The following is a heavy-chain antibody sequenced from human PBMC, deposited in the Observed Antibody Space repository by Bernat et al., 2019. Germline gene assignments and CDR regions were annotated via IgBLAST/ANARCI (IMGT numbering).Heavy chain of an antibody. CDR3: ARDTPRGCTGGVCKSYYYYYYMDV. CDR2: ISSSSSYI. V-gene: IGHV3-21*01. J-gene: IGHJ6*03. Sequence: EVQLVESGGGLVKPGGSLRLSCAASGFTFSSYSMNWVRQAPGKGLEWGSSISSSSSYIYYADSVKGRFTISRDNAKNSLYLQMNSLRAEDTAVYYCARDTPRGCTGGVCKSYYYYYYMDVWGKGTTVTVSS. D-gene: IGHD2-8*02. CDR1: GFTFSSYS.